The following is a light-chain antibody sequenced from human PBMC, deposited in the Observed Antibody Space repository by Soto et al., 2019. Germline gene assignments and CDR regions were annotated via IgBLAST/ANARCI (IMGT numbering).Light chain of an antibody. Sequence: DIQVTQSPSTLSASVGDRVTITCRASQPISTWLAWYQEKPGKAPKLLIYDASSLEGGVPSRFSDSGSGTEFTLTISSLQPDDFATYYCHQYNYYRPTFGQGTKVEIK. CDR1: QPISTW. V-gene: IGKV1-5*01. J-gene: IGKJ1*01. CDR3: HQYNYYRPT. CDR2: DAS.